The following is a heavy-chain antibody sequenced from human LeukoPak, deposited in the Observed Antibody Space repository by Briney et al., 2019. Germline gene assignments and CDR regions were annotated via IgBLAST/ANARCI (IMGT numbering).Heavy chain of an antibody. CDR2: IYHTGTT. J-gene: IGHJ1*01. Sequence: SETLSLTCTVSGGSLSPYYWTWIRKPPGKGLEWIGYIYHTGTTRYNPSLNSRVTISVGTSKNQFSLRLNSVTAADTAIYYCARLDSGDHGNIPHWGQGTLVIVSS. D-gene: IGHD1-26*01. V-gene: IGHV4-59*08. CDR1: GGSLSPYY. CDR3: ARLDSGDHGNIPH.